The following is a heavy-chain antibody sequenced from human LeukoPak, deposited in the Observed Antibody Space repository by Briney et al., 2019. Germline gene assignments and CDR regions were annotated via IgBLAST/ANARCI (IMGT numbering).Heavy chain of an antibody. CDR3: ARVFISPRGPYDSSGYYLNWFDP. V-gene: IGHV1-69*05. Sequence: GASVKVSCKASGGTFSSYAISWVRQAPGQGLEWMGGIIPIFGTANYAQKFQGRVTITTDESTSTAYMELSSLRSEDTAVYYCARVFISPRGPYDSSGYYLNWFDPWGQGTLVTVSS. D-gene: IGHD3-22*01. CDR1: GGTFSSYA. CDR2: IIPIFGTA. J-gene: IGHJ5*02.